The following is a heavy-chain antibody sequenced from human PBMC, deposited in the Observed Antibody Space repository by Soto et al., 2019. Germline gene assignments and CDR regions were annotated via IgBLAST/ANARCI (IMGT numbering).Heavy chain of an antibody. D-gene: IGHD6-19*01. CDR1: GFTFSNYY. CDR2: ISSTGRTI. CDR3: ARSYSSGWEFDY. Sequence: GGSLRLSCGASGFTFSNYYMSWIRQAPGKGLEWVSYISSTGRTIYYADSVKGRFTVSRDNAQNSLPLKLNSLRVEDTAVYYCARSYSSGWEFDYWGQGTQVTVSS. J-gene: IGHJ4*02. V-gene: IGHV3-11*01.